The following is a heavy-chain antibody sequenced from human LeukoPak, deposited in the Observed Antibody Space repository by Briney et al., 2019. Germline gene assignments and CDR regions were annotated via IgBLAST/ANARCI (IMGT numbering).Heavy chain of an antibody. CDR1: GGTFSNHG. J-gene: IGHJ5*02. Sequence: SVKVSCKASGGTFSNHGINWVRQTPGRGLEWMGGIIPMFGIANYAQKFQDRVTITTDKSTSTTYMELSSLRSEDTAVYFCARAEPDTFFDPWGQGSLVTVSS. CDR3: ARAEPDTFFDP. V-gene: IGHV1-69*17. CDR2: IIPMFGIA. D-gene: IGHD1-14*01.